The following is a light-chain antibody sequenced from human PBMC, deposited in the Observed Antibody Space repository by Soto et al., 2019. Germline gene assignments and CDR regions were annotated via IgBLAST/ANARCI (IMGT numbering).Light chain of an antibody. CDR1: SSDVGGYNY. CDR2: EVS. CDR3: SSYTSSSTLV. Sequence: QSALTQLASVSGSPEQSITISCTGTSSDVGGYNYVSWYQQHPGKAPKLMIYEVSYRPSGVSNRFSGSKSGYTASLTISGLQAEDEADYYCSSYTSSSTLVFGTGTKVTVL. J-gene: IGLJ1*01. V-gene: IGLV2-14*01.